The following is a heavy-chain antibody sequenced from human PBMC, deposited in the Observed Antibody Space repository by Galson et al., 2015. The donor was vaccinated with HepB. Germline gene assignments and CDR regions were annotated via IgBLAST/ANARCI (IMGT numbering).Heavy chain of an antibody. CDR1: EFTFSSYW. J-gene: IGHJ6*02. Sequence: SLRLSCAASEFTFSSYWMNWVRQAPGKGLEWVANINPDGSEKYYVASLKGRFTISRDNAKNSLYLQMDSLRAEDTAVYYCARRISLVQGIITKPDYYDGMDVWGQGTTVTVAS. D-gene: IGHD3-10*01. CDR3: ARRISLVQGIITKPDYYDGMDV. V-gene: IGHV3-7*03. CDR2: INPDGSEK.